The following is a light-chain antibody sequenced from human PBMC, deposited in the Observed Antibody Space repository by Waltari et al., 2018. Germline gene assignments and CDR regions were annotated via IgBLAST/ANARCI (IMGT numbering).Light chain of an antibody. Sequence: SYELTQPPSVSVSPGQTARITCSGDALPKQYAYWYQQKPGQAPVLVIYKDSERPSWIPELFSGSSSGTTVTLTISGVQAEDEADYYCQSADSSGTYYVFGTGTKVTVL. CDR3: QSADSSGTYYV. CDR1: ALPKQY. V-gene: IGLV3-25*03. J-gene: IGLJ1*01. CDR2: KDS.